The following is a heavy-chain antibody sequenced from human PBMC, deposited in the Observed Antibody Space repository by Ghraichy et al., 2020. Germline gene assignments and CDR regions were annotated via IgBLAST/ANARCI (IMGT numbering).Heavy chain of an antibody. D-gene: IGHD1-26*01. CDR2: IRSKRYRGTT. Sequence: GGSLRLSCTASGFTFGDYAMSWFRQAPGKGLEWISFIRSKRYRGTTEYAASVKGRFTISRDDSRSIAYLQMNSLETEDTAVYYCGREAVGATRNHAFDIWGQGTMVTVSS. V-gene: IGHV3-49*03. J-gene: IGHJ3*02. CDR1: GFTFGDYA. CDR3: GREAVGATRNHAFDI.